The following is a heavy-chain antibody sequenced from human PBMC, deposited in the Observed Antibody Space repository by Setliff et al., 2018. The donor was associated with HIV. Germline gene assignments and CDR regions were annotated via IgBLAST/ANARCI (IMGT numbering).Heavy chain of an antibody. CDR1: GYSITSGYY. CDR3: ARYSTLTTNFDY. Sequence: SETLSLTCAVSGYSITSGYYWGWIRQPPGKGLEWIGNMYDGGTPHYNPSLKSRVTVSVDTSKNQFSLKLAFVTAADTAVYYCARYSTLTTNFDYWGQGTLITVSS. CDR2: MYDGGTP. D-gene: IGHD4-17*01. V-gene: IGHV4-38-2*01. J-gene: IGHJ4*02.